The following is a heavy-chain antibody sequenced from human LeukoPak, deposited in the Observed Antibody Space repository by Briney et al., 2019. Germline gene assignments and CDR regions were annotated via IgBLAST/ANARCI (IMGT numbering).Heavy chain of an antibody. CDR3: ARVTGYMIEDYFDY. J-gene: IGHJ4*02. Sequence: PSETLSLTCTVSGGSISSYYWSWIWQPPGKGLEWIGYIYYSGSTNYNSSLKSRVTISVDTSKNQFSLRLSSVTAADTAVYYCARVTGYMIEDYFDYWGQGTPVTVSS. CDR1: GGSISSYY. CDR2: IYYSGST. V-gene: IGHV4-59*01. D-gene: IGHD3-22*01.